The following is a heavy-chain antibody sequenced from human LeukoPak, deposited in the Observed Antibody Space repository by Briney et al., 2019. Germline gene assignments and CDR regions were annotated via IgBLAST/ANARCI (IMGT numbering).Heavy chain of an antibody. CDR2: ISYDGSNK. J-gene: IGHJ4*02. CDR3: ARSPGYSTMAATYSSRPLNY. Sequence: AGGSLRLSCAASGFTFSSYAMHWVRQAPGKGLEWVAVISYDGSNKYYADSVKGRFTISRDNSKNTLYLQMNSLRAEDTAVYYCARSPGYSTMAATYSSRPLNYWGQGTLVTVSS. CDR1: GFTFSSYA. V-gene: IGHV3-30-3*01. D-gene: IGHD5/OR15-5a*01.